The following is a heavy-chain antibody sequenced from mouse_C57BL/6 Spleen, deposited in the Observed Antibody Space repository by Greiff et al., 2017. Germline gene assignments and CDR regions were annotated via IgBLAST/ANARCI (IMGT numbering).Heavy chain of an antibody. D-gene: IGHD2-9*01. CDR1: GFTFSDYG. CDR3: ARPTMVTSWFAY. CDR2: ISSGSSTI. V-gene: IGHV5-17*01. Sequence: EVQVVESGGGLVKPGGSLKLSCAASGFTFSDYGMHWVRQAPEKGLEWVAYISSGSSTIYYADTVKGRFTISRDKAKNTLFLQMTSLRSEATAMYYCARPTMVTSWFAYWGQGTLVTVSA. J-gene: IGHJ3*01.